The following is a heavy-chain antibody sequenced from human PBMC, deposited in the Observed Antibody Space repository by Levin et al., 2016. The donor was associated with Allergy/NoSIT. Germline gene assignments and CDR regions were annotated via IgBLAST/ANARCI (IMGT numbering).Heavy chain of an antibody. D-gene: IGHD6-13*01. J-gene: IGHJ5*02. V-gene: IGHV3-9*01. CDR2: ISWNSGSI. CDR3: AKSLGAAAGTGWFDP. Sequence: GGSLRLSCAASGFTFDDYAMHWVRQAPGKGLEWVSGISWNSGSIGYADSVKGRFTISRDNAKNSLYLQMSSLRAEDTALYYCAKSLGAAAGTGWFDPWGQGTLVTVSS. CDR1: GFTFDDYA.